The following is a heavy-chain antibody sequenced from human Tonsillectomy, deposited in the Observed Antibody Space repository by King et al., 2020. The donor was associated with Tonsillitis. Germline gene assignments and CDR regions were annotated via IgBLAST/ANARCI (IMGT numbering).Heavy chain of an antibody. J-gene: IGHJ4*02. D-gene: IGHD6-13*01. CDR3: ARVEGYSSSWYDY. Sequence: VQLVESGGGVVQPGRSLRLSCAASGFTFSSYAMHWVRQAPGKGLEWVAVISYEGSNKYYADSVKGRFTISRDNSKNTLYLQMNSLRPEDTAVYYCARVEGYSSSWYDYWGQGTLVTVSS. CDR1: GFTFSSYA. V-gene: IGHV3-30*04. CDR2: ISYEGSNK.